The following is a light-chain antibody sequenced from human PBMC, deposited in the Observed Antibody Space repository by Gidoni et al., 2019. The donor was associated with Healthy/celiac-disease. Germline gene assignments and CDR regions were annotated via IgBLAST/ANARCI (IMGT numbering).Light chain of an antibody. CDR1: QSVLYNSDNKNY. Sequence: DIVMTQSPDSLAVSLGERATIHCKSSQSVLYNSDNKNYLAWYQQKAGQPPKVLIYWASTRESGVPDRFSGSGSGTDFTLTISSLQAEDVAVYYCQQYYSSPLTFGGGTKVEIK. CDR3: QQYYSSPLT. J-gene: IGKJ4*01. CDR2: WAS. V-gene: IGKV4-1*01.